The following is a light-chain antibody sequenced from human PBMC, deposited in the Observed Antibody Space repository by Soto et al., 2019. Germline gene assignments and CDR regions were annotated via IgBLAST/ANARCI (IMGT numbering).Light chain of an antibody. Sequence: DIQMTQSPSTLSGSVGDRVTITCRASQTISSWLAWYQQKPGKAPKLLIYKASTLKSGVPSRFSGSGSGTDFTLTISSLQPDDFATYYFQHYNSYSEAFGQGTKVEL. V-gene: IGKV1-5*03. CDR2: KAS. CDR1: QTISSW. CDR3: QHYNSYSEA. J-gene: IGKJ1*01.